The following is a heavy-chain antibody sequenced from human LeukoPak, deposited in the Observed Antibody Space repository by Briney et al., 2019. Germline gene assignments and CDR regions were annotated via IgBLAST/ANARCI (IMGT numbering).Heavy chain of an antibody. J-gene: IGHJ4*02. CDR1: GFTFDDYA. V-gene: IGHV3-9*01. CDR3: AKEARHAYYYDSSGLDY. D-gene: IGHD3-22*01. CDR2: ISWNSGSI. Sequence: GRSLRLSCAASGFTFDDYAMHWVRQAPGKGLEWVSGISWNSGSIGYADSMKGRFTISRDNAKNSLYLQMNSLRAEDTALYYCAKEARHAYYYDSSGLDYWGQGTLATVSS.